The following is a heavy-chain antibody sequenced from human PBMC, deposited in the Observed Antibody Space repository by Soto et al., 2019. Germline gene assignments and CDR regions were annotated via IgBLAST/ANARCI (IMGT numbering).Heavy chain of an antibody. J-gene: IGHJ3*02. CDR3: ATWHLREHAYDI. CDR2: LYDLDGT. Sequence: GGSLRLSCAAFGFTVSGKKYVAWVRQAPGKGLEWVSALYDLDGTYYADSVKGRFTTSSDNSRTTVYLQMNDLRPDDTAVYSCATWHLREHAYDIWGQGTTVTVSS. D-gene: IGHD3-10*01. CDR1: GFTVSGKKY. V-gene: IGHV3-53*01.